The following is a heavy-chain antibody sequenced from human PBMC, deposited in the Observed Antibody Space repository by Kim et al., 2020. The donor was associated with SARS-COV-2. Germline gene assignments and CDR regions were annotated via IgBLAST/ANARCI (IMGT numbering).Heavy chain of an antibody. CDR3: AKDLRTEASNMNS. J-gene: IGHJ4*02. D-gene: IGHD6-25*01. V-gene: IGHV3-30*02. Sequence: YAGAVKGRFTITRDNYKDTLDLQMSSLRPEDTAVYYCAKDLRTEASNMNSWGQGTLVIVSS.